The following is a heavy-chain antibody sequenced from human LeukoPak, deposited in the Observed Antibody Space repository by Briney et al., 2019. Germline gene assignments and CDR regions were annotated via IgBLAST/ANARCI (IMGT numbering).Heavy chain of an antibody. Sequence: GGSLRLSCAASGFTFSDYYMSWIRQAPGKGLEWVSYISSSGSTIYYADSVKGRFTTSRDNAKNSLYLQMNSLRAEDTAVYYCARPRRGYYYDSSGYPIDYWGQGTLVTVSS. CDR1: GFTFSDYY. CDR2: ISSSGSTI. D-gene: IGHD3-22*01. CDR3: ARPRRGYYYDSSGYPIDY. V-gene: IGHV3-11*04. J-gene: IGHJ4*02.